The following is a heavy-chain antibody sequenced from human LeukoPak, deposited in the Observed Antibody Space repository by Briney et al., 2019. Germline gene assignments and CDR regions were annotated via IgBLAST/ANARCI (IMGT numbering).Heavy chain of an antibody. CDR3: ARDEGDYDFWSGYNWFDP. V-gene: IGHV3-21*01. CDR1: GFAFSSYS. Sequence: GGSLRLSCAASGFAFSSYSMNWVRQAPGKGLEWVSSISSSSYIYYADSEKGRFTISRDNAKNSLYLQMNSLRAEDTAVYYCARDEGDYDFWSGYNWFDPWGQGTLVTVSS. J-gene: IGHJ5*02. D-gene: IGHD3-3*01. CDR2: ISSSSYI.